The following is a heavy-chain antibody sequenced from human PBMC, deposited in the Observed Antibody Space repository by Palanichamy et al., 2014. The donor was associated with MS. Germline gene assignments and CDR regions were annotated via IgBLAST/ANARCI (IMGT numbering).Heavy chain of an antibody. J-gene: IGHJ2*01. Sequence: EWVSAISSTSSHIYYGDSVKGRFTISRDNAKNSLYLQMNSLRAEDTAVYYCAKAFQWYFDLWGRGTLVTVSS. CDR3: AKAFQWYFDL. V-gene: IGHV3-21*01. CDR2: ISSTSSHI.